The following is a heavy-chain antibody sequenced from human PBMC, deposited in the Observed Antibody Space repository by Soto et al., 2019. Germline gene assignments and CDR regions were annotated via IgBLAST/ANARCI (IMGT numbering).Heavy chain of an antibody. V-gene: IGHV4-59*01. CDR3: ARLAPRDGDPKTVRAFDI. D-gene: IGHD1-1*01. CDR1: GGSITSFF. Sequence: QVQLQESGPGLVKPSETLSLTCTVSGGSITSFFWSWIRQPPGKGLECIAYISSSGSTKYNPSLKSRVTISLDTSKNQFSLRSISVTAADTAVYYCARLAPRDGDPKTVRAFDIWGQGTMVTVSS. J-gene: IGHJ3*02. CDR2: ISSSGST.